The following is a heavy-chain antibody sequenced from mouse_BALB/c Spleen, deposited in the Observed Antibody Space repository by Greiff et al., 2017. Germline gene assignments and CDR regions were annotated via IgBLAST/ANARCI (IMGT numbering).Heavy chain of an antibody. Sequence: QVQLKESGPELVKPGASVRISCKASGYTFTSYYIHWVKQRPGQGLEWIGWIYHGNVNTKYNEKFKGKATLTADKSSSTAYMQLSSLTSEDSAVYFCARGGYDYDVWYFDVWGAGTTVTVSS. CDR2: IYHGNVNT. D-gene: IGHD2-4*01. J-gene: IGHJ1*01. V-gene: IGHV1S56*01. CDR1: GYTFTSYY. CDR3: ARGGYDYDVWYFDV.